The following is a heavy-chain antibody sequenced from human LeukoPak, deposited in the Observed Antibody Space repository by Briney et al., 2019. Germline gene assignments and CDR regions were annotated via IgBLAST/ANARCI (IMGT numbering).Heavy chain of an antibody. CDR1: GFTFSSYA. D-gene: IGHD6-13*01. J-gene: IGHJ4*02. CDR3: AKVEQQLVMEYYFDY. CDR2: ISGSGGST. V-gene: IGHV3-23*01. Sequence: GGSLRLSCAASGFTFSSYAMGWVRQAPGKGLEWVSAISGSGGSTYYADSVKGRFTISRDNSKNTLYLQMNSLRAEDTAVYYCAKVEQQLVMEYYFDYWGQGTLVTVSS.